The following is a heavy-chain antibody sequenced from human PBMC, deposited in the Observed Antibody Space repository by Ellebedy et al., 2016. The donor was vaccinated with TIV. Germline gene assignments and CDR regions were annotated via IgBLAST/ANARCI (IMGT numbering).Heavy chain of an antibody. CDR1: GGIFSNYA. CDR3: ATGEAPKNPDWFYVMDV. V-gene: IGHV1-69*13. J-gene: IGHJ6*02. D-gene: IGHD3-16*01. Sequence: AASVKVSCKASGGIFSNYAMSWVRQAPGQGLEWMGGIIPMFGTTRYAQRFQGRVTITADASTSTGYMELTALRSEDTAVYYCATGEAPKNPDWFYVMDVWGQGTTVTVSS. CDR2: IIPMFGTT.